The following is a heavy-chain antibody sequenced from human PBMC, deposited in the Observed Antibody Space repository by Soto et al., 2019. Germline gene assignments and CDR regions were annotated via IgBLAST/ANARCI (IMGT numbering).Heavy chain of an antibody. CDR1: GGTFSSYA. D-gene: IGHD3-22*01. CDR2: IIPIFGTA. J-gene: IGHJ4*02. Sequence: NLSCKASGGTFSSYAISWVRQAPGQGLEWMGGIIPIFGTANYAQKFQGRVTITADESTSTAYMELSSLRSEDTAVYYCAREGYYYDSSGYYHFDYWGQGTLVTVSS. CDR3: AREGYYYDSSGYYHFDY. V-gene: IGHV1-69*01.